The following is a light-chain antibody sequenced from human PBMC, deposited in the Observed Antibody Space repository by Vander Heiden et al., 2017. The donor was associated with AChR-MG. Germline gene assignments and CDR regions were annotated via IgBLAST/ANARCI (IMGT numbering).Light chain of an antibody. CDR1: QSVSSSY. J-gene: IGKJ4*01. V-gene: IGKV3-20*01. CDR3: QQYGSSRLT. CDR2: GAS. Sequence: EIVLTQPPGTLSLSPGERATLSCRASQSVSSSYVAWYQQKPGQAPRLLIYGASSRATGIPDRFSGSGSGTDFTLTISRLEPEDFAVYYCQQYGSSRLTFGGGTKVEIK.